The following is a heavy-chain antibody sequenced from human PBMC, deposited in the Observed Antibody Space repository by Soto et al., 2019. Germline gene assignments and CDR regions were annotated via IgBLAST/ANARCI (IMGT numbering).Heavy chain of an antibody. V-gene: IGHV5-51*01. D-gene: IGHD3-22*01. CDR2: IYPGDSDT. Sequence: GESLKISCKGSGYGFTSYWIGWVRQMPGKGLEWMGIIYPGDSDTRYSPSFQGQVTISADKSISTAYLQWSSLKASDTAMYYCARGWYYYDSSGSSSTFDIWGQGTMVTVSS. CDR3: ARGWYYYDSSGSSSTFDI. CDR1: GYGFTSYW. J-gene: IGHJ3*02.